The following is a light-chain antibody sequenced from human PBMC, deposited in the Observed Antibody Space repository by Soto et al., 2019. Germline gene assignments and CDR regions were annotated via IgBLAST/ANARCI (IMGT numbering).Light chain of an antibody. CDR2: EVS. V-gene: IGLV2-14*01. Sequence: QSALTQPASVSGSPGQSITISCTGTSGDVGGYYYVSWYQQLPGKAPKLMISEVSNRPSGVSNRFSGSKSGNTASLTISGLQAEDEADYYCSSYTSSNTLEVFGVGTKVTVL. J-gene: IGLJ1*01. CDR1: SGDVGGYYY. CDR3: SSYTSSNTLEV.